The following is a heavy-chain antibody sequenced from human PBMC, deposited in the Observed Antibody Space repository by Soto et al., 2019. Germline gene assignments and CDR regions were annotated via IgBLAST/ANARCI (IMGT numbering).Heavy chain of an antibody. Sequence: SVKVSCKASGFTFTSSAVQWVRQARGQRLEWIGWIVVGSGNTNYAQKFQERVTITRDMSTSTAYMELSGLRSEDTAVYYCAADFYYDSSGYYFLFDYWGQGTLVTVSS. CDR1: GFTFTSSA. D-gene: IGHD3-22*01. V-gene: IGHV1-58*01. CDR3: AADFYYDSSGYYFLFDY. CDR2: IVVGSGNT. J-gene: IGHJ4*02.